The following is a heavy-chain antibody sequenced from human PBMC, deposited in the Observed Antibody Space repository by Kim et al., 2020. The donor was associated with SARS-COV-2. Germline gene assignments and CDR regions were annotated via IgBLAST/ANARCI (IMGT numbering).Heavy chain of an antibody. J-gene: IGHJ4*02. V-gene: IGHV3-21*04. Sequence: GGSLRLSCAASGFTFSSYSMNWVRQAPGKGLEWISSISSSSSYIYYADSVKGRFTISRDNARASLYLQMNSLRAEDTAVYYCARVLTRRWDYFDYWGQG. D-gene: IGHD2-2*01. CDR1: GFTFSSYS. CDR2: ISSSSSYI. CDR3: ARVLTRRWDYFDY.